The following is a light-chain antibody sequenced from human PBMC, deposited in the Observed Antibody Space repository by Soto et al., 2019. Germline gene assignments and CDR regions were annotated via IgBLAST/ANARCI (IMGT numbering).Light chain of an antibody. Sequence: ENMWTQSPGTLSLSTGEKATLSRRASQSVSSTYVAWYQQKSGQAPRLLIYGASSRATGIPDRFSGSGSGTDFTLTISRLEPEDFAVYYCHQYVSSWTFGQGTKVDIK. CDR2: GAS. V-gene: IGKV3-20*01. J-gene: IGKJ1*01. CDR3: HQYVSSWT. CDR1: QSVSSTY.